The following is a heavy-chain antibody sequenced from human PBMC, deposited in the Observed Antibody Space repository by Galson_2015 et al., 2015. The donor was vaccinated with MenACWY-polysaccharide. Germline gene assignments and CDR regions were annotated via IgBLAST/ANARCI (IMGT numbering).Heavy chain of an antibody. V-gene: IGHV3-64*01. Sequence: SLRLSCAASGFTFSNYAMHWVRQAPGKGLEYVAVITSNGGRTAYGNSVQGRFTISRDNSKNTLYLQMDNLRAEDTAVYYCAREIAVGYTSSWYPDRWGQGILVTVSS. CDR3: AREIAVGYTSSWYPDR. D-gene: IGHD6-13*01. J-gene: IGHJ5*02. CDR1: GFTFSNYA. CDR2: ITSNGGRT.